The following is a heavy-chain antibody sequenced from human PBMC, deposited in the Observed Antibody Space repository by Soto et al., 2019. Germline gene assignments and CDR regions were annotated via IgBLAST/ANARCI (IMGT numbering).Heavy chain of an antibody. CDR1: GYSFSTYG. Sequence: ASVKVSCKASGYSFSTYGISWVRQAPGQGLEWMGCISTSDGYTNYAQNLQGRVSMTTETSTNKDYMEVRSLRSDDTAFYFCARDSSFALLEWSPSVSYGMDXWGQGTSVTVS. CDR2: ISTSDGYT. V-gene: IGHV1-18*01. J-gene: IGHJ6*02. CDR3: ARDSSFALLEWSPSVSYGMDX. D-gene: IGHD3-3*01.